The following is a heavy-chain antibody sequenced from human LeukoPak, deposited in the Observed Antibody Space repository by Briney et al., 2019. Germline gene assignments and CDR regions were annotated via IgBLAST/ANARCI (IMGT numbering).Heavy chain of an antibody. Sequence: GGSLRLSCAASDFSFQSFPMIWVRQAPGKGLEWVSVIGTDGRNIHYADSVKGRFTISRDNSKKTLYLQMNSLRAEDTAVYYCARGPYSSNWYVDYWGQGTLVTVAS. CDR3: ARGPYSSNWYVDY. D-gene: IGHD6-13*01. CDR1: DFSFQSFP. V-gene: IGHV3-23*01. J-gene: IGHJ4*02. CDR2: IGTDGRNI.